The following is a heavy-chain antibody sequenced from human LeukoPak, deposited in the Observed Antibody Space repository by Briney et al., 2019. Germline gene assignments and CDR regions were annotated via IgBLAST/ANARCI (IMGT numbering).Heavy chain of an antibody. V-gene: IGHV3-15*01. CDR3: TSDTVSTSDYAMDV. J-gene: IGHJ6*02. D-gene: IGHD4-17*01. CDR1: GFTFGNTW. CDR2: IKRKFEGETT. Sequence: GGSLRLSCTASGFTFGNTWMNWVRQAPGKGLEWVGRIKRKFEGETTEYAAPVKGRFTISRDDSKNTLYLQMNSLKTEDTGVFYCTSDTVSTSDYAMDVWGQGTTVTVSS.